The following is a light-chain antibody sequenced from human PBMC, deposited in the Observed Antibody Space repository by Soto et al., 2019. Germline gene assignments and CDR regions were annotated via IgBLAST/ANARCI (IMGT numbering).Light chain of an antibody. CDR3: QQYYSFPYT. CDR2: DAS. CDR1: QSISSW. J-gene: IGKJ2*01. Sequence: DIQMTQSPSTLSASVGDRVTITCRASQSISSWLAWYQQKPGKAPKLLIYDASSLESGVPSRFSGSGSGTEFTLTISSLQPDDFATYYCQQYYSFPYTFGQGTKVDI. V-gene: IGKV1-5*01.